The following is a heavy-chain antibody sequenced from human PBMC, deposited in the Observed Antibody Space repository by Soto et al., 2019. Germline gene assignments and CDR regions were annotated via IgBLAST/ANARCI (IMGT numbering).Heavy chain of an antibody. CDR2: ISSSSTYI. D-gene: IGHD5-18*01. V-gene: IGHV3-21*01. CDR1: GFTFSTYS. Sequence: EVQLVESGGGLVKPGGSLRLSCAASGFTFSTYSMNWVRQAPGKGLEWVSSISSSSTYIYYADSVKGRFTISRDNAKKSLYLQMNSLRAEDTAVYYCVRVAGTDMVLYMDVWGKGTTVTVSS. J-gene: IGHJ6*03. CDR3: VRVAGTDMVLYMDV.